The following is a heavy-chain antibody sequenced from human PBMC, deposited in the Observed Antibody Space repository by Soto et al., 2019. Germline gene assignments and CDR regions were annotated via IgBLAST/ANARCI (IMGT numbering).Heavy chain of an antibody. Sequence: QVQMQGSGPGLVKPTGTLSLTCAVSGGSISRSNWWSWVCQPPGKEQEWIGEIYHSGNTNYNPSLKSRVTMAVDKSRNQFSLKLSSVTAADTAVYYCARRCGEGRVDYWGQGTLVTVSS. CDR1: GGSISRSNW. D-gene: IGHD2-21*01. V-gene: IGHV4-4*02. CDR2: IYHSGNT. J-gene: IGHJ4*02. CDR3: ARRCGEGRVDY.